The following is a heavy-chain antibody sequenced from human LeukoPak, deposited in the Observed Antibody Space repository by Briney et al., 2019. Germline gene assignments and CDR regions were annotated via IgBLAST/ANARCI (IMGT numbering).Heavy chain of an antibody. Sequence: GGSLRLSCAASGFTFSDYYMSWIRQAPGKGLEWVSYISSSGSTIYYADSVKGRFTISRDNAKNSLYLQMNSLRAEDTAVYYCAKGKRPINYYDSSGYYSDAFDIWGQGTMVTVSS. CDR2: ISSSGSTI. CDR1: GFTFSDYY. J-gene: IGHJ3*02. V-gene: IGHV3-11*01. D-gene: IGHD3-22*01. CDR3: AKGKRPINYYDSSGYYSDAFDI.